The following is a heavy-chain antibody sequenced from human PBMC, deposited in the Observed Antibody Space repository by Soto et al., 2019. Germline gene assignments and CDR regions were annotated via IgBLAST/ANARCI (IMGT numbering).Heavy chain of an antibody. V-gene: IGHV5-51*01. Sequence: GESLKISCKGSGYSFTSYWIGWVRQMPGKGLEWMGIIYPGDSDTRYSPSFQGQVTISADKSISTAYLQWSSLKASDTAMYYCARHKTHLAVAGQSGYYYYYMDVWGKGTTVTGSS. J-gene: IGHJ6*03. CDR1: GYSFTSYW. CDR2: IYPGDSDT. CDR3: ARHKTHLAVAGQSGYYYYYMDV. D-gene: IGHD6-19*01.